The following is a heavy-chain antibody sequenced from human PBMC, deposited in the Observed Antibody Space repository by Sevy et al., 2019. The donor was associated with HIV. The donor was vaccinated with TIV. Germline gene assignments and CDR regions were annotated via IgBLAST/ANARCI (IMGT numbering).Heavy chain of an antibody. V-gene: IGHV3-7*01. J-gene: IGHJ6*02. CDR3: ARHCSGGSCYSLLPHYYYGMDV. D-gene: IGHD2-15*01. Sequence: GESLKISCAASGFTFNMYWMTWVRQAPGKGLEWVANIKEDGSEKNYLDPVKGRFTISRDNAKESLYLQINSLRAEDTAVYYCARHCSGGSCYSLLPHYYYGMDVWGQGTTVTVSS. CDR2: IKEDGSEK. CDR1: GFTFNMYW.